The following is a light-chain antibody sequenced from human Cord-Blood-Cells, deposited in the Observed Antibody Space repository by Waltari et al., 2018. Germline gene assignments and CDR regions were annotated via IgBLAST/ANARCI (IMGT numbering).Light chain of an antibody. CDR3: CSYAGSYTFYV. Sequence: QSALTQPRSVSGSPGQSVTISCTGTSSDVGGYNYVSWYQQHPGKAPKLMIYDVSKRSSVVPRRFSGSRSGHTASLTISGLQAEDEADYYCCSYAGSYTFYVFGTGTKVTVL. J-gene: IGLJ1*01. V-gene: IGLV2-11*01. CDR2: DVS. CDR1: SSDVGGYNY.